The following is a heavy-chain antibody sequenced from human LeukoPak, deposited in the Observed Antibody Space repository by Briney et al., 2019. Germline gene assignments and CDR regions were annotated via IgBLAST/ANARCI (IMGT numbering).Heavy chain of an antibody. Sequence: SETLSLTCTVSGGSISSYYWSWIRQPPGKGLEWIGYIYYSGSTNYNPSLKSRVTISVDTSKNQFSLKLSSVTAADTAVYYCARGGLTYYDFWSGTPLDYWGQGTLVTVSS. CDR2: IYYSGST. CDR1: GGSISSYY. J-gene: IGHJ4*02. V-gene: IGHV4-59*01. D-gene: IGHD3-3*01. CDR3: ARGGLTYYDFWSGTPLDY.